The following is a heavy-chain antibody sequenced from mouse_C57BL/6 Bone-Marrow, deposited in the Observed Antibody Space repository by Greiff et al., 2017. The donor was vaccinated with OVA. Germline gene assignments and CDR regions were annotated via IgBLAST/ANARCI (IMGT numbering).Heavy chain of an antibody. CDR1: GYTFTSYG. J-gene: IGHJ3*01. CDR3: ASQLRAY. D-gene: IGHD3-2*02. V-gene: IGHV1-81*01. Sequence: VKLMESGAELARPGASVKLSCKASGYTFTSYGISWVKQRTGQGLEWIGEIYPRSGNTYYNEKFKGKATLTADKSSSTAYMELRSLTSEDSAVYFCASQLRAYWGQGTLVTVSA. CDR2: IYPRSGNT.